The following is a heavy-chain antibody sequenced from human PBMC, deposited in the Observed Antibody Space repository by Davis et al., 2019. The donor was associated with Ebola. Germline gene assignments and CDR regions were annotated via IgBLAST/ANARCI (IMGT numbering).Heavy chain of an antibody. CDR1: GFTFDDYG. D-gene: IGHD3-9*01. CDR3: ARSYDILTGYFDY. Sequence: GESLKISCAASGFTFDDYGMSWVRQAPGKGLEWVSGINWNGGSTGYADSVKGRFTISRDNAKNSLYLQMNSLRAEDTALYLCARSYDILTGYFDYWGPGTLVTVSS. J-gene: IGHJ5*01. V-gene: IGHV3-20*04. CDR2: INWNGGST.